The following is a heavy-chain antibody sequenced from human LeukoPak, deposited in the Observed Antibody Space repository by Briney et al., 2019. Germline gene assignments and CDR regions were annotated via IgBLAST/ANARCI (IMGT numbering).Heavy chain of an antibody. CDR3: ANSNWFDP. Sequence: GGSLRLSCAASGFTFSSYAMSWVRQAPGKGLEWVSSISGSGAGTKYADSVKGRFNISRDNPKNTLYLQMNSLRAEDTAVYYWANSNWFDPWGQGTLVTVSS. CDR2: ISGSGAGT. CDR1: GFTFSSYA. J-gene: IGHJ5*02. V-gene: IGHV3-23*01.